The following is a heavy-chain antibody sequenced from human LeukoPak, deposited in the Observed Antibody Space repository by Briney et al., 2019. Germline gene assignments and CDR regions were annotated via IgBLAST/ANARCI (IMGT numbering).Heavy chain of an antibody. Sequence: ASVKVSCKASGYTFTSYDINWVRQATGQGLEWMGWISGYNGYTNYAQKLQGRVTMTTDTSTSTAYMEVRSLRSDDTAVYYCARDGHRRYHYDSSGREDAFDMWGQGTMVTVSS. CDR2: ISGYNGYT. D-gene: IGHD3-22*01. J-gene: IGHJ3*02. CDR3: ARDGHRRYHYDSSGREDAFDM. CDR1: GYTFTSYD. V-gene: IGHV1-18*01.